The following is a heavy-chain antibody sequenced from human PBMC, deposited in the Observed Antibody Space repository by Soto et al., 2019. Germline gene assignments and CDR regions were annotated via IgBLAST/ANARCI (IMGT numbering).Heavy chain of an antibody. Sequence: SETLSLTCTVSGGSINVYYWSWIRQPPGKGLEWIGSIYYSGSTYYNPSLKSRVTISVDTSKNQFSLKLSSVTAADTAVYYCESHQLYHYEWGGIDISGQGTIVTVSS. CDR2: IYYSGST. CDR3: ESHQLYHYEWGGIDI. V-gene: IGHV4-59*05. J-gene: IGHJ3*02. D-gene: IGHD3-22*01. CDR1: GGSINVYY.